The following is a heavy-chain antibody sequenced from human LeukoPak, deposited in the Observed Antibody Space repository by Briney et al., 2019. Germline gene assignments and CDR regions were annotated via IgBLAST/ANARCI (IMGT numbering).Heavy chain of an antibody. CDR2: IYYSGST. D-gene: IGHD3-16*01. V-gene: IGHV4-61*08. Sequence: SETLSLTCSVSGGSVSSGDYYWYWIRQPPGKGLEWIGYIYYSGSTNYNPSLKSRVTISIDTSKNQFSLKPISVPAADTAVYFCARLLGGGGFRAVDIWGQGTMVTVSS. CDR3: ARLLGGGGFRAVDI. CDR1: GGSVSSGDYY. J-gene: IGHJ3*02.